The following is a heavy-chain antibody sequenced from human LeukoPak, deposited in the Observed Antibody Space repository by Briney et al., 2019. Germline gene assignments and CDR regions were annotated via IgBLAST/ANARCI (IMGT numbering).Heavy chain of an antibody. D-gene: IGHD5-18*01. CDR1: GYTLTSYG. V-gene: IGHV1-18*01. J-gene: IGHJ4*02. CDR2: ISGYNSNT. CDR3: ARGGYGYVTLDY. Sequence: GASEKVSCKASGYTLTSYGISWVRQAPGQGLEWMGWISGYNSNTNYQQKLQGRVTMTTDTSTSTAYMELRSLRSDDTAVYYCARGGYGYVTLDYWGQGTLVTVSS.